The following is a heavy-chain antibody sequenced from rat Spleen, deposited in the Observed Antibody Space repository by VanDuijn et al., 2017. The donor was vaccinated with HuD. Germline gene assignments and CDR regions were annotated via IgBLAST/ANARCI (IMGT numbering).Heavy chain of an antibody. V-gene: IGHV5-19*01. CDR2: VSPSGGST. CDR1: GFTFSDYV. D-gene: IGHD1-11*01. J-gene: IGHJ3*01. Sequence: EVQLVESGGGLVQPGRSLKLSCAASGFTFSDYVMHWIRQAPTKSLEWVASVSPSGGSTYYRDSVKGRFTISRDNAKSTLYLQMDSLRSEDTATYYCTSHGARVSRFAYWGQGTLVTVSS. CDR3: TSHGARVSRFAY.